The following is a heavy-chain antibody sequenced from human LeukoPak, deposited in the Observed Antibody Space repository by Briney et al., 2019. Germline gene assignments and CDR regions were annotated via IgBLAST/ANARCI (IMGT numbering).Heavy chain of an antibody. CDR3: AVARDSSSWYGYYFDY. Sequence: SVKVSCKASGFTFTSSAMQWVRQARGQRLEWIGWIVVGSGNTNYAQKFQERVTITRDMSTSTAYMELSSLRSEDAAVYYCAVARDSSSWYGYYFDYWGQGTLVTVSS. V-gene: IGHV1-58*02. CDR2: IVVGSGNT. J-gene: IGHJ4*02. D-gene: IGHD6-13*01. CDR1: GFTFTSSA.